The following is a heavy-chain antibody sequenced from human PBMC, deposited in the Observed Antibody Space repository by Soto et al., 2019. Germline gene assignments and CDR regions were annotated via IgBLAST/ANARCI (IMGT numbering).Heavy chain of an antibody. CDR3: ARDPDGSGGYFQQ. Sequence: GASVKVSCYASGYAITSYAIRLVRHAPGQRLEWMGWINARNVNTKYAQKLQGRVTITSDKSTSTAYMELSSLRSDDTAVYYCARDPDGSGGYFQQWGQGNLVTVSS. V-gene: IGHV1-3*01. CDR1: GYAITSYA. D-gene: IGHD3-22*01. J-gene: IGHJ1*01. CDR2: INARNVNT.